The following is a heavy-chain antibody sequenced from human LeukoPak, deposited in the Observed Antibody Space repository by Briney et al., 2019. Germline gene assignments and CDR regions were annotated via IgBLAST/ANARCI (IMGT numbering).Heavy chain of an antibody. V-gene: IGHV4-39*02. CDR3: ARDREYSGYHTFHY. Sequence: SETLSLTCTVSGGPISTSTYYWGWIRQPPGKGLEWIGSIYYSGSTYYNPSLKSRVTISVDTSKNQFSLKLSSVTAADTAVYYCARDREYSGYHTFHYCGQGTLVTVSS. J-gene: IGHJ4*02. CDR2: IYYSGST. D-gene: IGHD5-12*01. CDR1: GGPISTSTYY.